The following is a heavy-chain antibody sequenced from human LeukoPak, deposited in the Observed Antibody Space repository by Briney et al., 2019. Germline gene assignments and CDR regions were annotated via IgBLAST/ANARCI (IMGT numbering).Heavy chain of an antibody. J-gene: IGHJ5*02. D-gene: IGHD5-18*01. Sequence: SETLALTCTVSGGSMSSYYWSWIRQPPGKGLEWIGYVYYSGTTNYNPSLRSRVTISVDTSKNQFSLKLSSVTAADTAVYYCARGGIQLWSNNWVDPWGQGILVTVSS. CDR3: ARGGIQLWSNNWVDP. CDR1: GGSMSSYY. CDR2: VYYSGTT. V-gene: IGHV4-59*01.